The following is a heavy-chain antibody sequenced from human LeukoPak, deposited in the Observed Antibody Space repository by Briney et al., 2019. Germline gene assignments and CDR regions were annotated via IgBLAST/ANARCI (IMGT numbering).Heavy chain of an antibody. J-gene: IGHJ5*02. CDR2: ISSSGSTI. CDR3: AREGRLLTAYFIQAWSDP. Sequence: GGSLRLSCAASGFTFSSYEMNWVRQAPGKGLEWVSYISSSGSTIYYADSVKGRFTISRDNARNSLYLQMNSLRAEDTAVYYCAREGRLLTAYFIQAWSDPGGKGTLVTVSS. CDR1: GFTFSSYE. D-gene: IGHD3-9*01. V-gene: IGHV3-48*03.